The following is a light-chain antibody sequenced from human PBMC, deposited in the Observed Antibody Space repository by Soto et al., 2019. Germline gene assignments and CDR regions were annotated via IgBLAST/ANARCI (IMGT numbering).Light chain of an antibody. CDR1: NSDIGAYNY. J-gene: IGLJ2*01. V-gene: IGLV2-14*01. CDR3: SSYRASTTPVV. Sequence: QSALTQPASVSESPGQSITISCTGTNSDIGAYNYVSWYQQHPGKAPKLIIYEVINRPSGVSNRFSGSKSGNTASLTISGLQAEDEADYYCSSYRASTTPVVFGGGTQLTVL. CDR2: EVI.